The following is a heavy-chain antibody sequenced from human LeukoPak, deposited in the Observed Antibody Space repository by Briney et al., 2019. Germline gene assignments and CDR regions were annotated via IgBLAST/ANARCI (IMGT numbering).Heavy chain of an antibody. V-gene: IGHV4-59*08. CDR2: IYYSGST. D-gene: IGHD6-19*01. CDR3: ARPREQWLGNDGFDI. CDR1: GGSMNNYY. Sequence: SETLSLTCSVSGGSMNNYYWTWIRQFPGKGLGWSGYIYYSGSTNYNPSLKSRVTISIDTSKNQFSLKLRSVTAADSAVYYCARPREQWLGNDGFDIWGQGTMVTVSS. J-gene: IGHJ3*02.